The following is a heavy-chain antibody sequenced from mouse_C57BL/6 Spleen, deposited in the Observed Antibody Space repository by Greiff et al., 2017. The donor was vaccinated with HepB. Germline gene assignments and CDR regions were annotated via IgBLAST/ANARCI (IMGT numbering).Heavy chain of an antibody. D-gene: IGHD1-1*01. CDR1: GFTFSSYA. CDR2: ISDGGSYT. V-gene: IGHV5-4*01. J-gene: IGHJ4*01. CDR3: ARDIHYYGSSYGAMDY. Sequence: DVQLVESGGGLVKPGGSLKLSCAASGFTFSSYAMSWVRQTPEKRLEWVATISDGGSYTYYPDNVKGRFTISRDNAKNNLYLQMSHLKSEDTAMYYCARDIHYYGSSYGAMDYWGQGTSVTVSS.